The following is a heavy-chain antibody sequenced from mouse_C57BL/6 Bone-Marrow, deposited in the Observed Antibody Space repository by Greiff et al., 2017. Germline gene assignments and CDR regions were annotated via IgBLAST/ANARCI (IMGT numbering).Heavy chain of an antibody. CDR2: IYPGDGDT. Sequence: VQLQQSGPELVKPGASVKISCKASGYAFSSSWMNWVKQRPGKGLEWIGRIYPGDGDTNYNGKFKGKATLTADKSSSTAYMQLSSLTSEDSAVYFCARCITTVVARSYWYCDVWGTGTTVTVSS. CDR1: GYAFSSSW. J-gene: IGHJ1*03. D-gene: IGHD1-1*01. CDR3: ARCITTVVARSYWYCDV. V-gene: IGHV1-82*01.